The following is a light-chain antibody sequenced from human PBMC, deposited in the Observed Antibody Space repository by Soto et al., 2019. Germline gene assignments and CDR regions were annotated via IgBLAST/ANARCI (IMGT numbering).Light chain of an antibody. CDR3: QQRSNQKDFT. Sequence: EIVLTQSPATLSLSPGERATLSCRASQSVSSYLAWYQQKPGQAPRLLIYDASNRATGIPARFSGSGSGTDFTLTISSLEPEDFAVYYCQQRSNQKDFTFGPGTKVDIK. CDR2: DAS. J-gene: IGKJ3*01. V-gene: IGKV3-11*01. CDR1: QSVSSY.